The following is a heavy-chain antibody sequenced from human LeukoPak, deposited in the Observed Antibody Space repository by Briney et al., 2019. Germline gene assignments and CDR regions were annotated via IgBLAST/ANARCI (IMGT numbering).Heavy chain of an antibody. Sequence: GGSLRLSCAASGFTFSSYAMSWVRQAPGKGLEWVSAISGSGGSTYYADSVKGRFTISRDNAKNSLYLQMNSLRGEDTAVYYCARGHNGMDVWGQGTTVTVSS. CDR3: ARGHNGMDV. CDR2: ISGSGGST. V-gene: IGHV3-23*01. J-gene: IGHJ6*02. CDR1: GFTFSSYA.